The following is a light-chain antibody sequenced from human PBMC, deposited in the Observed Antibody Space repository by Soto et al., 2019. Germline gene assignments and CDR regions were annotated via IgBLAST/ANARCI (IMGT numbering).Light chain of an antibody. J-gene: IGLJ3*02. V-gene: IGLV2-14*01. CDR2: EVS. CDR1: SSDVGGYNY. Sequence: QSALTQPASVSGSPGQSITISCTGTSSDVGGYNYVSWYQQHPGKAPKLMIYEVSNRPSGVSNRFSCSKSGNTASLTISGLQAEDEGDYYCNSYTSSSTLWVFGGGTKLTVL. CDR3: NSYTSSSTLWV.